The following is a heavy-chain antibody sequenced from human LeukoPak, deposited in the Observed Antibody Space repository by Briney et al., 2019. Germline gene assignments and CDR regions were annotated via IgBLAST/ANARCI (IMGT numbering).Heavy chain of an antibody. CDR3: ARLKWRGIAAAGPFDY. V-gene: IGHV4-61*02. D-gene: IGHD6-13*01. CDR2: IYTSGST. Sequence: PSETLSLTCTVSGGSISSGSYYWSWIRQPAGKGLEWIGRIYTSGSTNYNPSLKSRVTISVDTSKNQFSLKLSSVTAADTAVYYCARLKWRGIAAAGPFDYWGQGTLVTVSS. CDR1: GGSISSGSYY. J-gene: IGHJ4*02.